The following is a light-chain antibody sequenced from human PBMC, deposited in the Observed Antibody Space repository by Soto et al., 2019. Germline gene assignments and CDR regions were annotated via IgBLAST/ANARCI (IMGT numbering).Light chain of an antibody. CDR3: QQSYSRT. J-gene: IGKJ1*01. CDR1: QGISSY. Sequence: IRITQPRSSLYASPSDRVTIICRASQGISSYLAWYQQKPGKAPKVLIYASSTLQSGVPSRFSGSGSETDFTLTISSLQPEDFATYYCQQSYSRTFGQGTKVDIK. CDR2: ASS. V-gene: IGKV1-8*01.